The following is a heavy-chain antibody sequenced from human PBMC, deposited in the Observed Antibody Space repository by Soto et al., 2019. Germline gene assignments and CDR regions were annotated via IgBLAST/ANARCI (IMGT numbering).Heavy chain of an antibody. CDR3: ARIIAVAGADAFDI. D-gene: IGHD6-19*01. Sequence: ASVTFSSKASGYSFTDYHIHWVRHAHGQGREWLGRINPKSGGTSTAQKFQGQVTISADKSNSTAYLQWSSLQASDTAMYYCARIIAVAGADAFDILGPGTMVTVSS. V-gene: IGHV1-2*06. CDR2: INPKSGGT. J-gene: IGHJ3*02. CDR1: GYSFTDYH.